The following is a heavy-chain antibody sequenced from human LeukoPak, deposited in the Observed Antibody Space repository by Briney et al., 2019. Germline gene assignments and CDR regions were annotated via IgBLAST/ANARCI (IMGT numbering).Heavy chain of an antibody. Sequence: SVKVPCKASGGTFSNYAISWVRQAPGQGLEWLGGIIPMFGTAKYAQKFQGRVTITTDEATTTAYMELISLRSEDTAVYYCVRRQALRGRHRAFDPWGQGTLVTVTS. J-gene: IGHJ5*02. CDR2: IIPMFGTA. D-gene: IGHD6-25*01. CDR1: GGTFSNYA. V-gene: IGHV1-69*05. CDR3: VRRQALRGRHRAFDP.